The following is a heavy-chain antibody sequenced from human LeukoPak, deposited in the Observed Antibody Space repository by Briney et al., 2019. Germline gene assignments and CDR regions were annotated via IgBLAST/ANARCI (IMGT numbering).Heavy chain of an antibody. V-gene: IGHV3-23*01. D-gene: IGHD2-15*01. CDR3: ARPHCGGGSCYLDY. CDR2: IGGSGAIT. CDR1: GFTFSSHG. J-gene: IGHJ4*02. Sequence: GGSLRLSCAASGFTFSSHGMNWVRQAPGKGLEWVSGIGGSGAITWYAESVKGRFTISRDNSKNTLYLQMNNLRAEDAAVYYCARPHCGGGSCYLDYWGQGTLVTVSS.